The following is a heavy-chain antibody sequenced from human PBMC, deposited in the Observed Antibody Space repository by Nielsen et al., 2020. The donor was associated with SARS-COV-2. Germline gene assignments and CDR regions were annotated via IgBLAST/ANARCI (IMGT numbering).Heavy chain of an antibody. J-gene: IGHJ6*02. CDR2: IIWNGGST. CDR1: GFTFDDYG. D-gene: IGHD5-12*01. V-gene: IGHV3-20*04. CDR3: ARVGGSGDYDYYYYYYGMDV. Sequence: GGSLRLSCAASGFTFDDYGMNWVRQAPGKGLEWVSGIIWNGGSTGYADSVKGRFTISRDNAKNSLYLQMNSLRAEDTAVYYCARVGGSGDYDYYYYYYGMDVWGQGTTVTVSS.